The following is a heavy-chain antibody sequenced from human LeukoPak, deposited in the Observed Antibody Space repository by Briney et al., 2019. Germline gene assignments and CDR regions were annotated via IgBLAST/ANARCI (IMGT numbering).Heavy chain of an antibody. CDR1: GGSISGSSYY. Sequence: SETLSLTCTVSGGSISGSSYYWGWIRQPPGKGLEWIGSIYYSGSTYYNPSLKSRVTISVDTSKNQFSLKLNSMTATDTAVYYCARHYWPWGQGTLVTVSS. D-gene: IGHD2-15*01. J-gene: IGHJ4*02. V-gene: IGHV4-39*01. CDR2: IYYSGST. CDR3: ARHYWP.